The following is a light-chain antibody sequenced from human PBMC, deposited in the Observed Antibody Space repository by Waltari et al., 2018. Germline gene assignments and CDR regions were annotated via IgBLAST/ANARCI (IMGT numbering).Light chain of an antibody. Sequence: SYVLTQPPSVSVAPGETARITCGGNNIESKSVHWYRQRPGQAPVVVISYVNDRAAGIPERFSGSNSGNTATLTISRVEAGDEADYYCQVWDANTDPGVFGTGTEVTVL. J-gene: IGLJ1*01. CDR3: QVWDANTDPGV. CDR2: YVN. V-gene: IGLV3-21*01. CDR1: NIESKS.